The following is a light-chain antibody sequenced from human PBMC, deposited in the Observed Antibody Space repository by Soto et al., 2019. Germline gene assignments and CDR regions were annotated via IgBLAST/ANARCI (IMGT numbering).Light chain of an antibody. CDR2: DDR. Sequence: SYELTQPPSVSVAPGQTANITCGGNNIGAKGVHWYQQKNPGQAPVLVVFDDRARPSAIPERFSGSSSGNTATLTISRVEAGDEADYYCQVWHSTSVRVFGGGTKVTVL. J-gene: IGLJ2*01. CDR1: NIGAKG. CDR3: QVWHSTSVRV. V-gene: IGLV3-21*02.